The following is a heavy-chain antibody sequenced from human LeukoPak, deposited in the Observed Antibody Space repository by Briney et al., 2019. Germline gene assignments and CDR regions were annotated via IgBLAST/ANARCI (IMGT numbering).Heavy chain of an antibody. V-gene: IGHV4-31*03. J-gene: IGHJ6*02. CDR3: ARAARGYDSSGYYYYYGMDV. CDR2: IYYSGST. CDR1: GGSISSGGYY. Sequence: SGTLSLTCTVSGGSISSGGYYWSWIRQHPGKGLEWIGYIYYSGSTYYNPSLKSRVTISVDTSKNQFSLKLSSVTAADTAVYYCARAARGYDSSGYYYYYGMDVWGQGTTVTVSS. D-gene: IGHD3-22*01.